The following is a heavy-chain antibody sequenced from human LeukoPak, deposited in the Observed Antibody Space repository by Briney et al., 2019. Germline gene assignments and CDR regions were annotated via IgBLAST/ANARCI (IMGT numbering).Heavy chain of an antibody. Sequence: ASVKVSCKASGYTFTSYAMHWVRQAPGQRLEWMGWINAGNGNTKYSQKFQGRVTITADESTSTAYMELSSLRSEDTAVYYCARLIRSYDSSGYRGAFDYWGQGTLVTVSS. V-gene: IGHV1-3*01. D-gene: IGHD3-22*01. CDR2: INAGNGNT. J-gene: IGHJ4*02. CDR1: GYTFTSYA. CDR3: ARLIRSYDSSGYRGAFDY.